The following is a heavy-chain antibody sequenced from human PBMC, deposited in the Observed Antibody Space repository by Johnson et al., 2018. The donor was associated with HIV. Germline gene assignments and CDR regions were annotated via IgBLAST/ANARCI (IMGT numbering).Heavy chain of an antibody. CDR1: GFTFSDYY. CDR3: AREGGYSGYEGVGHTNDAFDI. D-gene: IGHD5-12*01. CDR2: ISSSGDII. J-gene: IGHJ3*02. Sequence: QVQLEESGGGLVKPGGSLRLSCAASGFTFSDYYMTWIRQAPGKGLEWLSFISSSGDIIRYADSVKGRFTISRDNSKNTPYLQMNSLRAEDTAVYYCAREGGYSGYEGVGHTNDAFDIWGQGTMVTVSS. V-gene: IGHV3-11*01.